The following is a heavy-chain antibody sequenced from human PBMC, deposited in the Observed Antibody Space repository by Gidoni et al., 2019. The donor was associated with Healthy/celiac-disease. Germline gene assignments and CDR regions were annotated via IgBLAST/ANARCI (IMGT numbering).Heavy chain of an antibody. CDR1: GFTFSSYG. Sequence: QVQLVESGGGVVQPGRSLRLSCAASGFTFSSYGMHWVRQAPGKGLEWVAVIWYDGSNKYYADSVKGRFTISRDNSKNTLYLQMNSLRAEDTAVYYCASGSRGSGSYYFDYWGQGTLVTVSS. V-gene: IGHV3-33*01. CDR2: IWYDGSNK. J-gene: IGHJ4*02. CDR3: ASGSRGSGSYYFDY. D-gene: IGHD3-10*01.